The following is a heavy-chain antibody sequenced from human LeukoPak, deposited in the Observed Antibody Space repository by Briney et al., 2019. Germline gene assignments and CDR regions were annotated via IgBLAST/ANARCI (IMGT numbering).Heavy chain of an antibody. CDR1: GFTFDDYA. V-gene: IGHV3-43D*03. CDR3: AKDSAAVARQFDY. J-gene: IGHJ4*02. D-gene: IGHD6-19*01. CDR2: ISWDGGSA. Sequence: GGSLRLSCAASGFTFDDYAMHWVRQAPGRGLEWVSLISWDGGSAYYADSVKGRFTISRDNSKNSLYLQMNSLRAEDTALYYCAKDSAAVARQFDYWGQGTLVTVSS.